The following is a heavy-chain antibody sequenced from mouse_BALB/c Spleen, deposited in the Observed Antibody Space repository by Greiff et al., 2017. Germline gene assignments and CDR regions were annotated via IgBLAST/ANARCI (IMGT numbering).Heavy chain of an antibody. CDR3: ARGDGYSEYYYAMDY. CDR2: INPNSGYT. Sequence: VQLQQSAAELARPGASVKMSCKASGYTFTSYTMHWVKQRPGQGLEWIGYINPNSGYTEYNQKFKDKTTLTADKSSSTAYMQLSSLTSEDSAVYYCARGDGYSEYYYAMDYWGQGTTVTVSS. V-gene: IGHV1-4*02. J-gene: IGHJ4*01. CDR1: GYTFTSYT. D-gene: IGHD2-3*01.